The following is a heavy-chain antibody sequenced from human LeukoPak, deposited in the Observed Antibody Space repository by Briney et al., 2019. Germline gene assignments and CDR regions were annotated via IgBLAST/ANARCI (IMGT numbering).Heavy chain of an antibody. V-gene: IGHV3-23*01. CDR3: AKVARLLWFGELSPWDY. D-gene: IGHD3-10*01. Sequence: GGSLRLSCAASGFTFTSYAMSWVRQAPGKGLEWVSAISNSGGSTYYADSVKGRFTISRDNSKNTLYLQMNSLRAEDTAVYYCAKVARLLWFGELSPWDYWGQGTLVTVSS. CDR1: GFTFTSYA. J-gene: IGHJ4*02. CDR2: ISNSGGST.